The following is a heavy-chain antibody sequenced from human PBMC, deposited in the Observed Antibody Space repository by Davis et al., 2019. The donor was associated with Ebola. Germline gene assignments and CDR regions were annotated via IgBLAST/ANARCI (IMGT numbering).Heavy chain of an antibody. CDR1: GFTFSSYW. Sequence: GESLKISCAASGFTFSSYWMSWVRQAPGKGLEWVANIKQDGSEKYYVDSVKGRFTISRDNAKNSLYLQMNSLRAEDTAVYYCARDRRAWGLMDVWGQGTTVTVSS. CDR3: ARDRRAWGLMDV. CDR2: IKQDGSEK. V-gene: IGHV3-7*01. D-gene: IGHD7-27*01. J-gene: IGHJ6*02.